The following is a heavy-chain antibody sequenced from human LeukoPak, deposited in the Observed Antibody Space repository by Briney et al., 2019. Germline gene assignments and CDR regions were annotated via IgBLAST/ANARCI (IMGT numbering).Heavy chain of an antibody. CDR3: AAWTDRGYNF. D-gene: IGHD5-24*01. V-gene: IGHV3-7*01. J-gene: IGHJ4*02. CDR1: GFIFRWSW. CDR2: INPEGSQT. Sequence: GGSLRLSCAASGFIFRWSWMNWVGQAQGKGRQWVAKINPEGSQTRFVDSVMGRFTMSKDNVKNSLYLQMNSLRVEDTAVFYCAAWTDRGYNFWGQGTVVTVSS.